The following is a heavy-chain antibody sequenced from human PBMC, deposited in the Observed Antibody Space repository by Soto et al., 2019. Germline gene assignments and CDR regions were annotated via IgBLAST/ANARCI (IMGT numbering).Heavy chain of an antibody. CDR3: ARGLISGSHYSGGWYYFDS. J-gene: IGHJ4*02. Sequence: PSETLSLTCTVSGGSISSGGYIWTWIRQTPGKGLQWIGQINHSGSVNYNPSLKSRVTISVHTSNSQFSLELSSVTAADTAVYYCARGLISGSHYSGGWYYFDSWGQGTQVTVSS. V-gene: IGHV4-39*07. D-gene: IGHD1-26*01. CDR1: GGSISSGGYI. CDR2: INHSGSV.